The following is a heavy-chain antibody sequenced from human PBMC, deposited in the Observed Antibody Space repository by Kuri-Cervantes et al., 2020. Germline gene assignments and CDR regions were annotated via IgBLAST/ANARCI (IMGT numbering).Heavy chain of an antibody. V-gene: IGHV4-34*01. CDR2: INHSGST. J-gene: IGHJ2*01. D-gene: IGHD3-3*01. CDR3: ARRPYYDFWSGYSYWYFDL. CDR1: GGSFSGYY. Sequence: GSRRLSCPAYGGSFSGYYWSWIRQPPGKGLEWIGEINHSGSTNYNPSLKSRVTISVDTSKNQFSLKLSSVTAADTAVYYCARRPYYDFWSGYSYWYFDLWGRGTLVTVSS.